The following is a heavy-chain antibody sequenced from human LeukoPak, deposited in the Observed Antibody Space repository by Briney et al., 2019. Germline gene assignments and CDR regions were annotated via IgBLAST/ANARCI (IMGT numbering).Heavy chain of an antibody. J-gene: IGHJ4*02. D-gene: IGHD3-10*01. CDR1: GSTFSSNE. CDR2: ISSSSRTI. Sequence: GGSLRLSCAASGSTFSSNELNWVRQAPGRGLEGFLYISSSSRTIKYADFVKGRFTISRDKAKNSLYLKLNSLRAADTAVYYCAREGAGGAVDYWGQATLVTVSS. CDR3: AREGAGGAVDY. V-gene: IGHV3-48*03.